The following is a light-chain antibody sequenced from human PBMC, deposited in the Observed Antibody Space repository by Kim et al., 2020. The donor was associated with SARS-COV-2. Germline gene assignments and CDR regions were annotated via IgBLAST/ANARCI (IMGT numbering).Light chain of an antibody. V-gene: IGLV3-21*04. Sequence: SYELTQPPSVSVAPGKTARITCGGNNIGSKSVHWYQQKPGQAPVLVIYYDSDRPSGIPERFSGSNSGNTVTLTISRVEAGDEADYYCQVWDSSSDHLWVF. J-gene: IGLJ2*01. CDR1: NIGSKS. CDR3: QVWDSSSDHLWV. CDR2: YDS.